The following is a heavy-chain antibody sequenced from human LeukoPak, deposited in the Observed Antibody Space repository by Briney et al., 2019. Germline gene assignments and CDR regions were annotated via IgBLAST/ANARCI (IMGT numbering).Heavy chain of an antibody. D-gene: IGHD1/OR15-1a*01. J-gene: IGHJ5*02. CDR1: GFTVSSNY. CDR2: IYSGGGT. CDR3: ARGITGTNNWFDP. V-gene: IGHV3-53*05. Sequence: GGSLRLSCAASGFTVSSNYMSWVRQAPGKGLEWVSLIYSGGGTYYADSVKGRFTISRDNSKNTLYLQMNSLRAEDTAVYYCARGITGTNNWFDPWGQGTLVTVSS.